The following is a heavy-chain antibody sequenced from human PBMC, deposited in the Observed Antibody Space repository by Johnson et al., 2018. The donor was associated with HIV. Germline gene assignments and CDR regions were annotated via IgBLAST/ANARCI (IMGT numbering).Heavy chain of an antibody. Sequence: VQLVESGGDLIQPGGSLRLSCAASGFTVSSNYMSWVRQAPGKGLEWVSILYSAGRAYYADSVKGRFTISRDNSKITLYLQMSSLRAEDTAVYYCAGGYGAGSGDAFDIWGQGTMVTVSS. J-gene: IGHJ3*02. CDR1: GFTVSSNY. V-gene: IGHV3-53*01. CDR3: AGGYGAGSGDAFDI. CDR2: LYSAGRA. D-gene: IGHD3-10*01.